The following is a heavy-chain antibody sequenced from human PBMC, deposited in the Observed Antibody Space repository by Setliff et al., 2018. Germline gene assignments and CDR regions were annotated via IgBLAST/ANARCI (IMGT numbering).Heavy chain of an antibody. J-gene: IGHJ6*03. Sequence: SVKVSCKASGGTFSSYAISWVRQAPGQGLEWMGGIIPILGTANYAQKFQGRVTITADESTSTAYMELSSLRSEDTAVYYCARGGYSYGYWYYYMDVWGKGTTVTVSS. D-gene: IGHD5-18*01. CDR3: ARGGYSYGYWYYYMDV. CDR2: IIPILGTA. V-gene: IGHV1-69*13. CDR1: GGTFSSYA.